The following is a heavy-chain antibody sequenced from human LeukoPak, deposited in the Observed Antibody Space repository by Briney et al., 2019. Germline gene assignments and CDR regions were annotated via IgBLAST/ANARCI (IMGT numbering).Heavy chain of an antibody. CDR3: AKATGLGWFDP. J-gene: IGHJ5*02. D-gene: IGHD3-10*01. Sequence: SETLSLTCTVSGGSISSGTYYWNWIRQPAGKGLEWIGRILTSGSTNYNPPLKSRLTISIDTSKNQFSLDLKSVTAADTAIYYCAKATGLGWFDPWGQGTLVTVSS. CDR2: ILTSGST. CDR1: GGSISSGTYY. V-gene: IGHV4-61*02.